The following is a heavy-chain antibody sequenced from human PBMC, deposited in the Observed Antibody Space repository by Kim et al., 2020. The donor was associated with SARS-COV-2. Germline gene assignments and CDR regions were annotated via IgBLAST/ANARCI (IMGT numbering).Heavy chain of an antibody. J-gene: IGHJ5*02. Sequence: SVKVSCKASGGTFSSYAISWVRQAPGQGLEWMGGIIPIFGTANYAQKFQGRVTITADESTSTAYMELSSLRSEDTAVYYCARFSGSWPHNWFDPWGQGTRVTVSS. CDR3: ARFSGSWPHNWFDP. V-gene: IGHV1-69*13. CDR2: IIPIFGTA. D-gene: IGHD6-13*01. CDR1: GGTFSSYA.